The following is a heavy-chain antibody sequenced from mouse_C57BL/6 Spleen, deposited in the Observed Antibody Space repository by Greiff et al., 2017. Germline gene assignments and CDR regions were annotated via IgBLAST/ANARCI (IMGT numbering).Heavy chain of an antibody. CDR1: GYTFTSYW. D-gene: IGHD2-10*01. J-gene: IGHJ2*01. CDR2: IYPGSGST. Sequence: QVQLQQPGAELVKPGSSVTMSCKASGYTFTSYWITWVKQRPGQGLEWIGDIYPGSGSTNYNEKFKSKATLTVETSSSTAYMQLSSLTSEDSAVYYGARGPYYGNSFDYWGQGTTLTVSS. CDR3: ARGPYYGNSFDY. V-gene: IGHV1-55*01.